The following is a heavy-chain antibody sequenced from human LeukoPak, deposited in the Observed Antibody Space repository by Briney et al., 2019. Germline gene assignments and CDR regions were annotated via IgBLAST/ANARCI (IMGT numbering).Heavy chain of an antibody. CDR2: ISSSSSYI. V-gene: IGHV3-21*01. CDR1: GFTFSSYS. Sequence: GGSLRLSCAASGFTFSSYSMNWVRQAPGKGLEWVSSISSSSSYIYYADSVKGRFTISRDNAKNSLYLQMNSLRAEDTAVYYCASGIAAAGKGDFDYWGQGTLVTVSS. J-gene: IGHJ4*02. CDR3: ASGIAAAGKGDFDY. D-gene: IGHD6-13*01.